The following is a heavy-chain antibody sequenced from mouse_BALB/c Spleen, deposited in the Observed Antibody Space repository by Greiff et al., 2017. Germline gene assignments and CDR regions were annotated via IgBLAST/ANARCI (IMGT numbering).Heavy chain of an antibody. V-gene: IGHV14-1*02. Sequence: EVQLQQSGAELVKPGASVKLSCKASGFNIKDYYMHWVKQRPEQGLEWIGWIDPENGNTIYDPKFQGKASITADTSSNTAYLQLSSLTSEDTAVYYCASATATLFDYWGQGTTLTVSS. D-gene: IGHD1-2*01. CDR1: GFNIKDYY. J-gene: IGHJ2*01. CDR3: ASATATLFDY. CDR2: IDPENGNT.